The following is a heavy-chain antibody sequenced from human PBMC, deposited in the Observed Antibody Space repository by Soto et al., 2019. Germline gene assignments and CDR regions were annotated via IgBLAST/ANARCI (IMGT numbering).Heavy chain of an antibody. J-gene: IGHJ6*02. V-gene: IGHV1-18*01. CDR1: GYTFTSYG. D-gene: IGHD2-2*01. CDR3: ARDRRDIVVVPAARRGDYGMDV. CDR2: ISAYNGNT. Sequence: QVQLVQSGAEVKKPGASVKVSCKASGYTFTSYGISWVRQAPGQGLEWMGWISAYNGNTNYAQKLQGRVTMTTDTSTSTAYMQLGSLRSDDTAVYYCARDRRDIVVVPAARRGDYGMDVWGQGTTVTVSS.